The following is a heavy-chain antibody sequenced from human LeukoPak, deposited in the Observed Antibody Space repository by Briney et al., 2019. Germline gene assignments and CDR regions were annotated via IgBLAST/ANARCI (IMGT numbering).Heavy chain of an antibody. D-gene: IGHD5-18*01. Sequence: QSGGSLRLSCVVSGLTFSSYAMTWVRQAPGKGLEWVSGMSSSGDSIYYADSVKGRFTISRDNAKNSLYLQMNSLRADDTAVYYCASMDTDMVTSDFWGQGTLVTVSS. CDR2: MSSSGDSI. V-gene: IGHV3-23*01. CDR3: ASMDTDMVTSDF. J-gene: IGHJ4*02. CDR1: GLTFSSYA.